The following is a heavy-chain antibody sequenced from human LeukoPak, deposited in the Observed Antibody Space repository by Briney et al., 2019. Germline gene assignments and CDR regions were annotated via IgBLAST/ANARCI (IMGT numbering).Heavy chain of an antibody. D-gene: IGHD3-3*01. Sequence: PGGSLRLSCAASGFTFSSYSMNWVRQAPGEGLEWVSSISSSSSYIYYADSVKGRFTISRDNSKNTLYLQMNSLRAEDTAVYYCAKVDSSITIFGVVIEGFDYWGQGTLVTVSS. CDR1: GFTFSSYS. V-gene: IGHV3-21*04. CDR2: ISSSSSYI. J-gene: IGHJ4*02. CDR3: AKVDSSITIFGVVIEGFDY.